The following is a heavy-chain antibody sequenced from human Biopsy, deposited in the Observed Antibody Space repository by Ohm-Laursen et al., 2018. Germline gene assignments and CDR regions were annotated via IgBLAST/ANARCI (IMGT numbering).Heavy chain of an antibody. J-gene: IGHJ5*02. V-gene: IGHV4-39*01. Sequence: PSETLSLTCTVSGGSISSSTTYYWAWLRQPPGKGLEWIGSIYNTETTFYNPSLKSRVTISVDTSPNQFSLKVSSVTAADTALYFCARHPTGFWFDPWGHGTLVTVSS. CDR2: IYNTETT. CDR1: GGSISSSTTYY. CDR3: ARHPTGFWFDP.